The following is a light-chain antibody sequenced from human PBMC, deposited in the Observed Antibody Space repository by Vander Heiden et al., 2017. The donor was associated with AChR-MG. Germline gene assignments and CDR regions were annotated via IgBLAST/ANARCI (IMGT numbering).Light chain of an antibody. J-gene: IGLJ3*02. V-gene: IGLV3-25*03. CDR2: KDS. CDR3: QSADSSGTSWV. CDR1: PLPVQS. Sequence: SNALTQPPSASVSPGQTATITCSGDPLPVQSAYWYQQRPGQAPLLIIFKDSQRPSGIPERFSGSTSGTTVTLTITGVQAEDEADYYCQSADSSGTSWVFGGGTKLTVL.